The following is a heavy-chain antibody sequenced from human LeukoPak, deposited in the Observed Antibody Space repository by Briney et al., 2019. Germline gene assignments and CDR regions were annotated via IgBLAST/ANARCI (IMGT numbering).Heavy chain of an antibody. CDR2: INHSGST. V-gene: IGHV4-34*01. J-gene: IGHJ5*02. CDR1: GGSFSGYY. CDR3: ARALDSSGWYGNWFDP. Sequence: SETLSLTCAVYGGSFSGYYWSWIRQPPGKGLEWIGEINHSGSTNYNPSLKSRVTISVDTSKNQFSLKLSSVTAADTAVYYCARALDSSGWYGNWFDPWGQGTLVTVSS. D-gene: IGHD6-19*01.